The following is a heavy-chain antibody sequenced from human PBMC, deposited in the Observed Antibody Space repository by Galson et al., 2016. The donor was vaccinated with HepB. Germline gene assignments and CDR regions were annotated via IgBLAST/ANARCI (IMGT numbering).Heavy chain of an antibody. CDR2: IYSLGIT. CDR3: ANLRGGYSGPRYYDYYNGMDV. Sequence: SLRLSCAASGFSVRSSFMSWVRQAPGKGLEWVSVIYSLGITKYADSVKGRFTISRDNSRNTLHLQMNSLTAEDTAIYYCANLRGGYSGPRYYDYYNGMDVWGQGTTVTVSS. V-gene: IGHV3-53*01. CDR1: GFSVRSSF. J-gene: IGHJ6*02. D-gene: IGHD5-12*01.